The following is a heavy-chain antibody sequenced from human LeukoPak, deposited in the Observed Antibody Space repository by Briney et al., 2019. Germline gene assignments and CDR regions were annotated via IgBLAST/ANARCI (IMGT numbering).Heavy chain of an antibody. CDR2: INPNSGGT. Sequence: ASVKVSCKASGYTFTGYYMHRVRQAPGQGLEWMGWINPNSGGTNYAQKFQGRVTMTRDTSISTAYMELSRLRSDDTAVYYCARDLSSSWSEFYYYYYYMDVWGKGTTVTVSS. D-gene: IGHD6-13*01. CDR1: GYTFTGYY. V-gene: IGHV1-2*02. J-gene: IGHJ6*03. CDR3: ARDLSSSWSEFYYYYYYMDV.